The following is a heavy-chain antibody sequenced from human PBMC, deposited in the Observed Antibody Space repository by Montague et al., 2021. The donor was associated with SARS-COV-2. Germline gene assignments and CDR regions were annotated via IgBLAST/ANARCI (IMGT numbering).Heavy chain of an antibody. Sequence: ETRSLTCAVYGGSFSGYYLNWIRQPPGKGLEWIGEINHSGSTNYNPSLKSRVTIAVDTSKNQVSLKLTSVTAADTAVFYCARSTVTNSPFGFSNKLRSRYNGMDVWGQGTTVTVSS. CDR2: INHSGST. CDR1: GGSFSGYY. D-gene: IGHD4-17*01. J-gene: IGHJ6*02. V-gene: IGHV4-34*01. CDR3: ARSTVTNSPFGFSNKLRSRYNGMDV.